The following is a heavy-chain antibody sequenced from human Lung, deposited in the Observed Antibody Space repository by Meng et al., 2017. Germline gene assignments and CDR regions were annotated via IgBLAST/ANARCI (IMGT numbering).Heavy chain of an antibody. Sequence: QVNLQRGGAELLNASETRSPTCVVSGGSFSDYYWSWIRQPPGKGLEWIGEINHSGSTNYNPSLESRATISVDTSQNNLSLKLSSVTAADSAVYYCARGPTTMAHDFDYWGQGTLVTVSS. J-gene: IGHJ4*02. V-gene: IGHV4-34*01. D-gene: IGHD4-11*01. CDR3: ARGPTTMAHDFDY. CDR2: INHSGST. CDR1: GGSFSDYY.